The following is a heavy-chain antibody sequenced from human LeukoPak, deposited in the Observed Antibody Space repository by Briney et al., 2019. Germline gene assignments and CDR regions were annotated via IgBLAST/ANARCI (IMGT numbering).Heavy chain of an antibody. D-gene: IGHD3-3*01. V-gene: IGHV3-23*01. CDR2: ISGSGGST. J-gene: IGHJ4*02. CDR3: AKDRSGYYTCSWRD. CDR1: GFTFISYA. Sequence: SGGSLRLSCAASGFTFISYAMSWVRQAPGKGLEWVSAISGSGGSTYYADSVKGRFTISRDNSKNTLYLQMNSLRAEDTAVYYCAKDRSGYYTCSWRDWGQGTLVTVSS.